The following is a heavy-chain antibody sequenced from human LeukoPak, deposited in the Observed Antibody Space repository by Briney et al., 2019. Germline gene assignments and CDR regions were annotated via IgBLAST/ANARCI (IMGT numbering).Heavy chain of an antibody. Sequence: SETLSLTCTVSGGSISSYYWSWIRQPAGKGLEWIGRIYASGSSNYNPSLKSRVTMSVDTSKNQFSLKLSSVTAADTAVYFCASLGSGRFFDLWGRGTLVTVSS. CDR1: GGSISSYY. CDR2: IYASGSS. D-gene: IGHD3-16*01. V-gene: IGHV4-4*07. J-gene: IGHJ2*01. CDR3: ASLGSGRFFDL.